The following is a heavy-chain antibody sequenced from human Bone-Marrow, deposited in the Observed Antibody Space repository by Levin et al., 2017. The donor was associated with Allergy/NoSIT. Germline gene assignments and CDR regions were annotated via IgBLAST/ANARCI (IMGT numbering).Heavy chain of an antibody. Sequence: SETLSLTCTVSGGSISSGNYYWSWIRQPAGERLEWIGRIYTSGSTNYNPSLKSRVTISLDTSKNQFSLKLTSVTAADTAVYYCARVGHVRESSGTSWYSSSYYYMDVWGKGTTVTVSS. J-gene: IGHJ6*03. V-gene: IGHV4-61*02. D-gene: IGHD2-2*02. CDR3: ARVGHVRESSGTSWYSSSYYYMDV. CDR2: IYTSGST. CDR1: GGSISSGNYY.